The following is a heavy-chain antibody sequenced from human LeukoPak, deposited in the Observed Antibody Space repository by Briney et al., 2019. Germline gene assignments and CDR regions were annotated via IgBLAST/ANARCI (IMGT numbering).Heavy chain of an antibody. CDR2: IYHSGST. CDR3: ARVNYDILTGYHDAFDI. CDR1: GYSISSGYY. V-gene: IGHV4-38-2*02. Sequence: PSETLSLTCTVSGYSISSGYYWGWIRQPPGKGLEWIGSIYHSGSTYYNPSLKSRVTISVDTSKNQFSLKLSSVTAADTAVYYCARVNYDILTGYHDAFDIWGQGTMVTVSS. J-gene: IGHJ3*02. D-gene: IGHD3-9*01.